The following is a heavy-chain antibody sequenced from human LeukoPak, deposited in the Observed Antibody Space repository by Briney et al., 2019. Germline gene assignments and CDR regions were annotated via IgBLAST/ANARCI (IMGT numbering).Heavy chain of an antibody. CDR3: ARTSWQLVRGYFDY. D-gene: IGHD6-13*01. J-gene: IGHJ4*02. Sequence: SETLSLTCAVYGGSFSGCYWSWIRQPPGKGLEWIGEINHSGSTNYNPSLKSRVTISVDTSKNQFSLKLSSVTAADTAVYYCARTSWQLVRGYFDYWGQGTQVTVSS. CDR2: INHSGST. CDR1: GGSFSGCY. V-gene: IGHV4-34*01.